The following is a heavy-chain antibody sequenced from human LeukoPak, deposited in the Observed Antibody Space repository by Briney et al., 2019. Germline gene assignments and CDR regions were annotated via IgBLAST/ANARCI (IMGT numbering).Heavy chain of an antibody. CDR2: IWYDGSHI. Sequence: GGSLRLSCGASGFTFSSYGMHWVRQAPGKGLEWVAVIWYDGSHIYYADSVKGRFTASRDNSKNTLYLQVNSLRAEDTAVYYCARDERKYCSSNSCSVNLWGQGTLVTVSS. J-gene: IGHJ5*02. D-gene: IGHD2-2*01. CDR1: GFTFSSYG. V-gene: IGHV3-33*08. CDR3: ARDERKYCSSNSCSVNL.